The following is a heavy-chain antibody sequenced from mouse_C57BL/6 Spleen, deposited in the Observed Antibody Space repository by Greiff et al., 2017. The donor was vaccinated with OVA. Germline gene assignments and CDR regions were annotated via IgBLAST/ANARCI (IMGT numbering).Heavy chain of an antibody. J-gene: IGHJ2*01. CDR2: ISSGSSTI. V-gene: IGHV5-17*01. Sequence: EVHLVESGGGLVKPGGSLKLSCAASGFTFSDYGMHWVRQAPEKGLEWVAYISSGSSTIYYADTVKGRFTISRNNAKNTLFRKMTRLRSKETAMYYCERQGIDYWGQGTTLTVSS. D-gene: IGHD3-3*01. CDR3: ERQGIDY. CDR1: GFTFSDYG.